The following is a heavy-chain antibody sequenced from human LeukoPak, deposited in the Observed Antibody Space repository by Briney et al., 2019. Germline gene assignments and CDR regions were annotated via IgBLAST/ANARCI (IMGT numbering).Heavy chain of an antibody. Sequence: PSETLSLTCTVSGGSISSTSYYWGWMRQPPGKGLEWIGSIYYRGSTYYNPSLKSRVTISIDTSKTQFSLKLSSVTAADTAVCYCARSHPYCSGSDCYSFFDYWGQGTLVTVSS. V-gene: IGHV4-39*01. CDR3: ARSHPYCSGSDCYSFFDY. J-gene: IGHJ4*02. CDR2: IYYRGST. D-gene: IGHD2-15*01. CDR1: GGSISSTSYY.